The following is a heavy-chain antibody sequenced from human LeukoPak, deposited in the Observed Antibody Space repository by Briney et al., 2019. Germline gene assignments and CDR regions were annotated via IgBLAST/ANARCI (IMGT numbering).Heavy chain of an antibody. CDR1: GYTFTSYG. D-gene: IGHD3-22*01. J-gene: IGHJ3*02. CDR3: ARVYDSSGYPSSDAFDI. V-gene: IGHV1-18*01. Sequence: ASVKVSCKASGYTFTSYGISWVRQAPGQGLEWMGWISAHNGNTNYAQKLQGRVTMTTDTSTSTAYMELRSLRSDDTAVYYCARVYDSSGYPSSDAFDIWGQGTMVTVSS. CDR2: ISAHNGNT.